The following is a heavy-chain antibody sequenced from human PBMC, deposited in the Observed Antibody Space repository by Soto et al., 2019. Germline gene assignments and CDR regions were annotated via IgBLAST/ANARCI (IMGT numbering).Heavy chain of an antibody. D-gene: IGHD6-19*01. CDR1: GYTFTSYY. Sequence: ASVKVSCKASGYTFTSYYMHWVRQAPGQGLEWMGIINPSGGSTSYAQKFQGRVTMTRDTSTSTVYMELSSLRSEDTAVYYCATHIAVAGSDYWGQGTLVTVSS. J-gene: IGHJ4*02. V-gene: IGHV1-46*01. CDR2: INPSGGST. CDR3: ATHIAVAGSDY.